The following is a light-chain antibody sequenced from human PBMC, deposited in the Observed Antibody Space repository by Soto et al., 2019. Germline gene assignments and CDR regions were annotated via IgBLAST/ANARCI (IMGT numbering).Light chain of an antibody. J-gene: IGLJ3*02. CDR2: TDY. Sequence: QSVLTQPPSASGTPGQRVTISCSGTSSNIGTYTVNWYQQLPGTAPKLLIYTDYQRPSGVPDRFSGSKSGTSASLAINGLRSEDEADYYCAAWDDNLSGWVFGGGTKLTVL. CDR1: SSNIGTYT. V-gene: IGLV1-44*01. CDR3: AAWDDNLSGWV.